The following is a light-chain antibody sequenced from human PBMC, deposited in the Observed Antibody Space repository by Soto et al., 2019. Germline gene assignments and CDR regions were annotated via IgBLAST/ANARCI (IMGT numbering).Light chain of an antibody. V-gene: IGKV3-20*01. CDR1: QSLSNKY. CDR2: GVS. J-gene: IGKJ1*01. CDR3: QQYISSHLT. Sequence: IVFTQSPGTPSFSPVKKATLSCRASQSLSNKYLAWYQQKPGQAPRLVIYGVSNRATVIPDRFSDSGPGGAFTLTSSRLVDVVFIVWCRQQYISSHLTLRQGSKLDMK.